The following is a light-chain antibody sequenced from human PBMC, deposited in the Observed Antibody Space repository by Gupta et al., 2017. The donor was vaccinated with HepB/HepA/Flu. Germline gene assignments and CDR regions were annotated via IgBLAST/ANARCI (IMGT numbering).Light chain of an antibody. CDR3: AAWDDSLNGVV. Sequence: QSVLTQPPSASGTPAQRVTISCSGSSSNIGSNTVNWYQQVPGTAPKLLIYANDERPSGVPDRFSGSKSGTSGSLAISGLQSEDEADYYCAAWDDSLNGVVFGGGTKLTVL. CDR1: SSNIGSNT. CDR2: AND. J-gene: IGLJ2*01. V-gene: IGLV1-44*01.